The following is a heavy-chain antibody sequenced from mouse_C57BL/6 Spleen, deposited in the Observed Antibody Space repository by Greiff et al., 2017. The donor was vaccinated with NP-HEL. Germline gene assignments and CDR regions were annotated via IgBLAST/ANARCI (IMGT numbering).Heavy chain of an antibody. D-gene: IGHD2-4*01. CDR1: GYAFSSYW. Sequence: VHLVESGAELVKPGASVKISCKASGYAFSSYWMNWVKQRPGKGLEWIGQIYPGDGDTNYNGKFKGKATLTADKSSSTAYMQLSSLTSEDSAVYFCAREEGLPYFDYWGQGTTLTVSS. J-gene: IGHJ2*01. CDR2: IYPGDGDT. V-gene: IGHV1-80*01. CDR3: AREEGLPYFDY.